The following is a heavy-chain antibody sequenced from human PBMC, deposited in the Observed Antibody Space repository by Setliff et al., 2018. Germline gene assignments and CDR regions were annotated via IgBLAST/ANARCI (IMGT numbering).Heavy chain of an antibody. CDR2: ISGSGTTT. CDR3: AKDPPWSPDYNLDY. V-gene: IGHV3-23*01. J-gene: IGHJ4*02. D-gene: IGHD4-4*01. CDR1: GFPFSSYA. Sequence: SGGSLRLSCAGSGFPFSSYAITWVRQAPGKGLEWVSSISGSGTTTYYADSVKGRFTISRDNGENTLYLQMDSLRVEDTAVYYCAKDPPWSPDYNLDYWGQGTLVTVSS.